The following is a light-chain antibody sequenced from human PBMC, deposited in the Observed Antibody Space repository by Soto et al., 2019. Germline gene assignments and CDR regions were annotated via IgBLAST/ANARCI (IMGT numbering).Light chain of an antibody. CDR3: CSYAGSYTLV. J-gene: IGLJ2*01. Sequence: QSALTQPRXVSGSXXXXXXXXXTGTSXDVGGYNYVSWYQQHPGKAPKVMIYDVSKRPSGVPDRISGSKSGNTASLTISGLQAEDEADYYCCSYAGSYTLVFGGGTKLTVL. CDR2: DVS. CDR1: SXDVGGYNY. V-gene: IGLV2-11*01.